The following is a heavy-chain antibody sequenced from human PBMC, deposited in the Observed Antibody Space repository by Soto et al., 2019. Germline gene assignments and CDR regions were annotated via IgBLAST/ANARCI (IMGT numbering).Heavy chain of an antibody. V-gene: IGHV3-23*01. Sequence: GGSLRLSYAASGFNLNDYAMNWVRQAPGKGLEWVSAISGSADSTYNADSVKGRFTISRDSSKNILTLQMSSLRAEDTAVYYCAKGLTGDYYYYMDVWGKGTTVTVSS. D-gene: IGHD3-10*01. J-gene: IGHJ6*03. CDR1: GFNLNDYA. CDR3: AKGLTGDYYYYMDV. CDR2: ISGSADST.